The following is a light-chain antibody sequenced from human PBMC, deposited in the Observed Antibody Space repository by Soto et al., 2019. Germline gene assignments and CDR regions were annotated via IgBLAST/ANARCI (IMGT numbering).Light chain of an antibody. J-gene: IGLJ1*01. Sequence: QSVLTQPASVSGSPGQSITISCTGTSSDVGGYNYVSWYQHHPGKAPKLIIYDVTNRPSGVSNPFSGSKSGNTASLTISGLQPADEADYYCSSYTTSNTRQIVFGTGTKLTVL. CDR2: DVT. V-gene: IGLV2-14*03. CDR3: SSYTTSNTRQIV. CDR1: SSDVGGYNY.